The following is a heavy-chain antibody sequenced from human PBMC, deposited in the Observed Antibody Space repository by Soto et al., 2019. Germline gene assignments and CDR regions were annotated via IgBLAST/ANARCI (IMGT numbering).Heavy chain of an antibody. CDR2: IYWNDDK. CDR1: GFSLSTSGLG. V-gene: IGHV2-5*01. J-gene: IGHJ4*02. CDR3: AHRPSGWYLFDY. D-gene: IGHD6-19*01. Sequence: QITFKESGPTLVRPTQTLTLTCTFSGFSLSTSGLGVGWIRQPPGKALGWLALIYWNDDKRYSPSLKARLTITKDTSKNQVVLTMTDMDPVDTATYYCAHRPSGWYLFDYWGQGTLVTVSS.